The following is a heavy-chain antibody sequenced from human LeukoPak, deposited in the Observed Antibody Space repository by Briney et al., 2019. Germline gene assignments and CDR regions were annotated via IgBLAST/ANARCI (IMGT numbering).Heavy chain of an antibody. CDR3: AKPARTDYADY. CDR2: ISYDGSNE. Sequence: PGGSLRLSCAASGFTFSSYGMSWVRQAPGKGLEWVAVISYDGSNEYYADSVKGRFTVSRDNSKNTLYLQMNSLRAEDTAIYYCAKPARTDYADYWGQGTLVTVSS. V-gene: IGHV3-30*18. CDR1: GFTFSSYG. D-gene: IGHD1-14*01. J-gene: IGHJ4*02.